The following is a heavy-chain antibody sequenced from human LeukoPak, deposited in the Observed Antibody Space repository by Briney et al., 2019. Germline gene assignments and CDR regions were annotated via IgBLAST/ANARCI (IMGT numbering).Heavy chain of an antibody. CDR3: ARDVPYSSGSIPYVFDI. CDR1: GYTFTTYG. CDR2: SSPYNGNT. D-gene: IGHD6-25*01. V-gene: IGHV1-18*01. Sequence: ASVKVSCKASGYTFTTYGISWVRQAPAQGLEWMGWSSPYNGNTNYAQKVQGRVTMTTDTSTSTAYMELRSLRSDDTAVYYCARDVPYSSGSIPYVFDIWGQGTMVTVSS. J-gene: IGHJ3*02.